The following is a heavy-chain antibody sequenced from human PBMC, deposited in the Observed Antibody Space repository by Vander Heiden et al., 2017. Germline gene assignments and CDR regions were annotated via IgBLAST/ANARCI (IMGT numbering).Heavy chain of an antibody. CDR1: GFTFSDHY. Sequence: EVQLVESGGGLAQPGGSLRLSGAASGFTFSDHYMDWVRQAPGKGLEWVARSRNRANSYTTEYAASVKGRFTISRDDSKTSLFLQMNSLKTEDTAVYYCARGLGHFDAFDIWGQGTMVTVSS. CDR2: SRNRANSYTT. J-gene: IGHJ3*02. D-gene: IGHD3-16*01. V-gene: IGHV3-72*01. CDR3: ARGLGHFDAFDI.